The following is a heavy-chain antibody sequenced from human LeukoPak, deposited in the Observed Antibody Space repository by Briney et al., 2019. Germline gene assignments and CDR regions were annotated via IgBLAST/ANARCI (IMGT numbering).Heavy chain of an antibody. J-gene: IGHJ4*02. V-gene: IGHV4-34*01. CDR3: AKDLHYGSADY. Sequence: PLETLSLTCAVYGGSFSDYDWSWIRQPPGKGLEWIGEINHSGSTNYNPSLKSRVTISVDTSKNQFSLKLSSVTAADTAVYYCAKDLHYGSADYWGQGTLVTVSS. CDR2: INHSGST. D-gene: IGHD3-10*01. CDR1: GGSFSDYD.